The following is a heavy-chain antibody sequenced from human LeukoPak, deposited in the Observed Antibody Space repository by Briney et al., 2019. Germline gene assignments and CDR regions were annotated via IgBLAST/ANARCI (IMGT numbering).Heavy chain of an antibody. V-gene: IGHV3-23*01. CDR2: ISGSGGST. Sequence: GGSLRLSCAASGFTFSSYAMSWVRQAPGKGLEWVSVISGSGGSTYHADSVKGRFTISRDNSKNTLYLQMNSPRAEDTAIYYCAKHPYSSGWQTYYFDSWGQGTLVTVSS. CDR3: AKHPYSSGWQTYYFDS. CDR1: GFTFSSYA. J-gene: IGHJ4*02. D-gene: IGHD6-19*01.